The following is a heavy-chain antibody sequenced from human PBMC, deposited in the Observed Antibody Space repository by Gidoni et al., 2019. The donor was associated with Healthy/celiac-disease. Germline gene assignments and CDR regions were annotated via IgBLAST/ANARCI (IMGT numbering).Heavy chain of an antibody. D-gene: IGHD4-17*01. J-gene: IGHJ6*02. V-gene: IGHV3-9*02. CDR1: GLTSGDPA. CDR3: AKDMGDYLNPPSGIDV. Sequence: EVQMVVSGGRLVQLGRSLRLSCAASGLTSGDPAMHWVRQAPGNGLEWFSGISWNSGSIGYAAYLNGRFTISRVNATNSLYLQMNSLIAEDTALDYCAKDMGDYLNPPSGIDVWGQGTTVTVSS. CDR2: ISWNSGSI.